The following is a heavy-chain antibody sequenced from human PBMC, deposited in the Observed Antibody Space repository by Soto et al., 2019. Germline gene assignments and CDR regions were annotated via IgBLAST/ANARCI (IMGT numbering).Heavy chain of an antibody. CDR3: AKDPDRYDYVWGTYRYIDH. CDR1: GITFSNYA. Sequence: EVQLLESGGGLVQPGGSLRLSCTASGITFSNYAMSWVRQAPRKGLEWVSSISTSGGRPYYADSVKGRFTISRDNSKNTLYLQMNSLRVEDTAVYYCAKDPDRYDYVWGTYRYIDHCGQGTLFTVSA. CDR2: ISTSGGRP. J-gene: IGHJ4*02. V-gene: IGHV3-23*01. D-gene: IGHD3-16*02.